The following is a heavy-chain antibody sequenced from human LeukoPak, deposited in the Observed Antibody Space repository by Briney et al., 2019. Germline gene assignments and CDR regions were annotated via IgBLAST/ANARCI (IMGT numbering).Heavy chain of an antibody. CDR3: ARTTVVTREFDY. Sequence: PGESLKISCQGSGFTFTTSWIGWVRQLPGKGLEWMGIIYPGDSDTRYSPSFQGQVTISADKSISTAYLQWSSLKASDTAMYYCARTTVVTREFDYWGQGTLVTVSS. V-gene: IGHV5-51*01. CDR1: GFTFTTSW. D-gene: IGHD4-23*01. J-gene: IGHJ4*02. CDR2: IYPGDSDT.